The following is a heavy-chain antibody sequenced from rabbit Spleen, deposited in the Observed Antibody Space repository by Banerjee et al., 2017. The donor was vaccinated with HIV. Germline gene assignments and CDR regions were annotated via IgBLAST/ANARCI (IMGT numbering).Heavy chain of an antibody. CDR3: ARGYASSGGYSP. V-gene: IGHV1S45*01. J-gene: IGHJ4*01. CDR1: GFSFSSGYD. CDR2: IGGAGGGGS. D-gene: IGHD1-1*01. Sequence: QEQLVESGGGLVKPGASLTLICTASGFSFSSGYDMSWVRQAPGKGLEWIACIGGAGGGGSAYANWAKGRFTISKTSSTTVTLQMTSLAAADTATYFCARGYASSGGYSPWGQGTLVTVS.